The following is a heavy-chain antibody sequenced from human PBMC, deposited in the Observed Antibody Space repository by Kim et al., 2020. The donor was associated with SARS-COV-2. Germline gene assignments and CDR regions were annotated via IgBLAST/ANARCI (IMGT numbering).Heavy chain of an antibody. CDR1: GYTFTSYY. CDR3: ASGGTASSQIYYGMDV. Sequence: ASVKVSCKASGYTFTSYYMHWVRQAPGQGLEWMGIINPSGGSTSYAQKFQGRVTMTRDTSTSTVYMELSSLRSEDTAVYYCASGGTASSQIYYGMDVWGQGTTVTVSS. D-gene: IGHD3-16*01. V-gene: IGHV1-46*01. J-gene: IGHJ6*02. CDR2: INPSGGST.